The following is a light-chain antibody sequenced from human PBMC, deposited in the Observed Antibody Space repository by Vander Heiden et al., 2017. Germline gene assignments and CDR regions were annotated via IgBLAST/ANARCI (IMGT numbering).Light chain of an antibody. CDR3: MQALQTPMYT. J-gene: IGKJ2*01. CDR1: QSLLHSKGYNY. Sequence: LSLPVTPGEPASISCRSSQSLLHSKGYNYLDWYLQKPGQSPQLLIYLGSNRASGVPDRFSGSGSGTDFTLKISRVEAEDVGVYYCMQALQTPMYTFGQGTKLEIK. CDR2: LGS. V-gene: IGKV2-28*01.